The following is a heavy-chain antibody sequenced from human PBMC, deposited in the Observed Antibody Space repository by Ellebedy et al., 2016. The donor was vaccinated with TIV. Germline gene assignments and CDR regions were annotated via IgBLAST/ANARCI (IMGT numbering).Heavy chain of an antibody. CDR1: GGSISSSSYY. J-gene: IGHJ4*02. CDR2: IYYSGST. D-gene: IGHD5-18*01. Sequence: MPSETLSLTCTVSGGSISSSSYYWGWIRQPPGKGLEWIGSIYYSGSTYYNPSLKSRVTISVDTSKNQSSLKLSSVTAADTAVYYCARQGYRGYSYGATYTPFDYWGQGTLVTVSS. V-gene: IGHV4-39*01. CDR3: ARQGYRGYSYGATYTPFDY.